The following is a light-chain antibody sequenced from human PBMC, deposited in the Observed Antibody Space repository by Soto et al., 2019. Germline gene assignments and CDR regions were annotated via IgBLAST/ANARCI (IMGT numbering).Light chain of an antibody. CDR3: QQYDNLPLT. CDR1: QDISNY. Sequence: DIQMTQSPSSLSASVGDRVTITCQASQDISNYLNWYQVKPGKAPKLLIYDASNLEIGVPSRFTGSGSGTDFTFNISSLQPEDIATYYCQQYDNLPLTFGGGTKVEI. CDR2: DAS. V-gene: IGKV1-33*01. J-gene: IGKJ4*01.